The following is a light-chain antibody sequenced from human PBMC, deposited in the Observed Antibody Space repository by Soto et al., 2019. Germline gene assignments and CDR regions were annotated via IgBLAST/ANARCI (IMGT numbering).Light chain of an antibody. CDR1: QNVNSN. CDR3: HHYNNWPRT. Sequence: EMVMTQSPASMSVSPGERATLSCSASQNVNSNLAWYQQKPGQAPRFLIYGASTRATGIPARFSGSGSGTEFTLTISSLQSEDFAVYYCHHYNNWPRTFGQGTKVDIK. V-gene: IGKV3-15*01. J-gene: IGKJ1*01. CDR2: GAS.